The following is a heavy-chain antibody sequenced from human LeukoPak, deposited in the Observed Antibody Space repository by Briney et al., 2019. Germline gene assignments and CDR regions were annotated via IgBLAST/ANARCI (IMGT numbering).Heavy chain of an antibody. J-gene: IGHJ6*03. CDR2: IIRTFGTA. V-gene: IGHV1-69*13. CDR1: GGSFSSYA. D-gene: IGHD2-2*01. CDR3: ARVPLVVVPAPPSYYYYYYMDV. Sequence: SVKVSCKASGGSFSSYAISWVRQAPGQGLEWMGGIIRTFGTANYAQRFQGRVTITADESTSTAYMELSSLRSEDTAVYYCARVPLVVVPAPPSYYYYYYMDVWGKGTTVTISS.